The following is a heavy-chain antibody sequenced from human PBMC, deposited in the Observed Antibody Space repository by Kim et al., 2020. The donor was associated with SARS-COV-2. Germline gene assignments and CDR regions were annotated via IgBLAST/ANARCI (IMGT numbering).Heavy chain of an antibody. V-gene: IGHV1-8*01. CDR1: GYTFTSYD. CDR3: ARGARGHYYYDSSGYYKAPGGY. Sequence: ASVKVSCKASGYTFTSYDINWVRQATGQGLECMGWMNPNSGNTGYAQKFQGRVTMTRNTSISTAYMELSSLRSEDTAVYYCARGARGHYYYDSSGYYKAPGGYWGQGTLVTVSS. J-gene: IGHJ4*02. CDR2: MNPNSGNT. D-gene: IGHD3-22*01.